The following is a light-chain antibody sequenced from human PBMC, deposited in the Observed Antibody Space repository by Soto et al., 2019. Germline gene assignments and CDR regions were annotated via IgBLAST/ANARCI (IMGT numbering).Light chain of an antibody. CDR1: QSVTSNY. V-gene: IGKV3-20*01. CDR2: HSS. J-gene: IGKJ3*01. CDR3: QQYSRSPLT. Sequence: EIVLTQSPGTLSLSPGERATLSCRASQSVTSNYLAWYQQKPGQAPRLLIYHSSSRATDIPDRFSGSGSGTDFTLTISRLEPEDFAVYYCQQYSRSPLTFGPGTKVDIK.